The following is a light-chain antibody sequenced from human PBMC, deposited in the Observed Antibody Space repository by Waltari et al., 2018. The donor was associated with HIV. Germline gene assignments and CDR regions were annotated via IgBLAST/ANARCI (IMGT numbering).Light chain of an antibody. J-gene: IGKJ2*01. CDR3: HQYGETSYT. V-gene: IGKV3-20*01. Sequence: IVLTQSPGTLSFSPGERVRLSCRASQTITSNYLAWFQQKPGQAPRLLIYGASNRATGIPDRFRGSGSVTDFTLTISRLGPEDFAVYYCHQYGETSYTFGQGTRLEIK. CDR1: QTITSNY. CDR2: GAS.